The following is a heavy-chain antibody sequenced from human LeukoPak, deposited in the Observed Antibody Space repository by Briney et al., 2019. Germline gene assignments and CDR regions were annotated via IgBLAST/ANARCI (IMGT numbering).Heavy chain of an antibody. CDR2: ITPILGTA. CDR1: GGTFSSYA. CDR3: AREGAIVGTTGSYFDY. J-gene: IGHJ4*02. D-gene: IGHD1-26*01. V-gene: IGHV1-69*13. Sequence: SVKVSCKASGGTFSSYAISWVRQAPGQGLGWMGGITPILGTANYAQKFQGRVTITADESTSTAYMKLSSLRSEDTAVYYCAREGAIVGTTGSYFDYWGQGTLVIVSS.